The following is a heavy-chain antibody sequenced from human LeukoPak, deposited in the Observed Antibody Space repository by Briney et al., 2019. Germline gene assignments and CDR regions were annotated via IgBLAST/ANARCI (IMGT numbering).Heavy chain of an antibody. CDR3: VKGLNGTWSFDY. D-gene: IGHD2-8*01. V-gene: IGHV3-64D*06. CDR2: ISSNEYDT. Sequence: GGSLRLSCSASGFTFSAYFMHWVRQAPGKGLEYVSSISSNEYDTYYADSVKGRFTISRGNSKNTLFLQMSSLRAEDTAVYYCVKGLNGTWSFDYWGQGTLVTVSS. J-gene: IGHJ4*02. CDR1: GFTFSAYF.